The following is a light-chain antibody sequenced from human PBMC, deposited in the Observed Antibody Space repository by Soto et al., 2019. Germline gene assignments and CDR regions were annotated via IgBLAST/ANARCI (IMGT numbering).Light chain of an antibody. Sequence: EIVLTQSPGTLSLSPGEKATLSCRASQSVSNNYLAWYQQKPGQAPRLLIYGASSRATGIPDRFSGSGSGTDFTLTISRLEPEDFALDYCQQYLTSPTWTFGQGTKVEI. J-gene: IGKJ1*01. V-gene: IGKV3-20*01. CDR1: QSVSNNY. CDR2: GAS. CDR3: QQYLTSPTWT.